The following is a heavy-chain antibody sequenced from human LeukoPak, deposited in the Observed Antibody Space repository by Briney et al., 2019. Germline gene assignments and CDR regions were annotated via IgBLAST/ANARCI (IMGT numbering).Heavy chain of an antibody. V-gene: IGHV3-30-3*01. CDR1: GFTFSSYA. CDR2: ISYDGSNK. J-gene: IGHJ4*02. CDR3: ARGADSSGYYYGY. D-gene: IGHD3-22*01. Sequence: PGGSLRLSCAASGFTFSSYAMHWVRQAPGKGLEWVAVISYDGSNKYYADSVKGRFTISRDNSKNTLYLQMNSLRAEDTAVYYCARGADSSGYYYGYWGQGTLVTVSS.